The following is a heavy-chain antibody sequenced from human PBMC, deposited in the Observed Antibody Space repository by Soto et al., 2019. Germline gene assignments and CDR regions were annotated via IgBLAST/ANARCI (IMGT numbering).Heavy chain of an antibody. J-gene: IGHJ6*02. D-gene: IGHD3-22*01. V-gene: IGHV4-59*01. CDR1: GGSISSYY. CDR3: ARDKFSSGYYDYYYYGMDV. Sequence: SETLSLTCTVSGGSISSYYWSWIRQPPGKGLEWIGYIYYSGSTNYNPSLKSRVTISVDTSKNQSSLKLSSVTAADTAVYYCARDKFSSGYYDYYYYGMDVWGQGTTVTVSS. CDR2: IYYSGST.